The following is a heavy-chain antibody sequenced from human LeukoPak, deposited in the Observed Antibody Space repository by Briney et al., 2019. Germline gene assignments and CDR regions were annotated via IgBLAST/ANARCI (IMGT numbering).Heavy chain of an antibody. CDR2: ISGSGNRT. CDR1: GFTFSSYA. D-gene: IGHD3-3*01. V-gene: IGHV3-23*01. J-gene: IGHJ4*02. Sequence: GGSLRLSCAASGFTFSSYAMSWVRQAPGKGLEWVSSISGSGNRTYYADSVKGRFTISRDNSKNTLYLQMNSLRAEDTAVYYCARVSRSDFWSGYDFDYWGQGTLVTVSS. CDR3: ARVSRSDFWSGYDFDY.